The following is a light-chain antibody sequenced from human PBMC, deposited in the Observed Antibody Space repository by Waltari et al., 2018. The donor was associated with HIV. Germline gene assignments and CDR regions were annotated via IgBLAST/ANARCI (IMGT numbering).Light chain of an antibody. CDR2: MAS. Sequence: DVLLTQSPVSLAATPGESASISFKSSQSLLHKNGKNYVDWDVKKPAQTPQLLMYMASNLDAGVPVRFSGSGSGTEVTLKISRVEAEDVGLYYGMQALHTPCMFGHGTRLEI. V-gene: IGKV2-28*01. J-gene: IGKJ5*01. CDR3: MQALHTPCM. CDR1: QSLLHKNGKNY.